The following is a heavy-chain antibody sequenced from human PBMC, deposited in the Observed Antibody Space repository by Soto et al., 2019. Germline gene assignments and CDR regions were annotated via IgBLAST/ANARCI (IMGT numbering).Heavy chain of an antibody. Sequence: PGGSLRLSCAASGFTFSDYYMSWIRQAPGKGLEWVSYISSSSSYIYYADSVKGRFTISRDNAKNSLYLQMNSLRAEDTAVYYCARDSGDIVVVPAAGRDNWFDPWGQGTLVTVSS. CDR3: ARDSGDIVVVPAAGRDNWFDP. V-gene: IGHV3-11*06. J-gene: IGHJ5*02. D-gene: IGHD2-2*01. CDR2: ISSSSSYI. CDR1: GFTFSDYY.